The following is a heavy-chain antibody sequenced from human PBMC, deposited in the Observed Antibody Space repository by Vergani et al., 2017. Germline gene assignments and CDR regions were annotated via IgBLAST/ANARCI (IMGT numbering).Heavy chain of an antibody. J-gene: IGHJ4*02. CDR1: GFTFSSYA. Sequence: EVQLLESGGGLVQPGGSLRLSCAASGFTFSSYAMSWVRQAPGKGLEWVSAISGSGGSTYYADSVKGRFTISRDNAKNSLYLQMNSLRAEDTAVYYCAREFGHSSGYFMTDYWGQGTLVTVSS. D-gene: IGHD3-22*01. CDR2: ISGSGGST. CDR3: AREFGHSSGYFMTDY. V-gene: IGHV3-23*01.